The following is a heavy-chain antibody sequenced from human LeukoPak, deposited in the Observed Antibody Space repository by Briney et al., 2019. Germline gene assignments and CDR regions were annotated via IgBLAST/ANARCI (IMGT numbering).Heavy chain of an antibody. CDR1: GGSISSGGYY. Sequence: SQTLSLTCTVSGGSISSGGYYWSWIRQPPGKGLEWIGYIYYSGSTYYNPSLKSRVTISVDTSKNQFSLKLSSVTAADTAVYYCARVRIVYYDSRVTWFDPWGQGTLVTVSS. CDR2: IYYSGST. D-gene: IGHD3-22*01. V-gene: IGHV4-30-4*08. J-gene: IGHJ5*02. CDR3: ARVRIVYYDSRVTWFDP.